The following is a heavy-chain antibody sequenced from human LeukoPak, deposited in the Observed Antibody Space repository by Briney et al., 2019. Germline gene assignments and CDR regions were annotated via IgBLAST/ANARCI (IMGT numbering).Heavy chain of an antibody. Sequence: SETLSLTCAVYGGSFSGYYWSWIRQPPGKGLEWIGYIYYSGSTNYNPSLKSRVTISVDTSKNQFSLKLSSVTAADTAVYYCARMAKYDSSGYYFGFFGYWGQGTLVTVSS. CDR3: ARMAKYDSSGYYFGFFGY. D-gene: IGHD3-22*01. J-gene: IGHJ4*02. CDR2: IYYSGST. V-gene: IGHV4-59*01. CDR1: GGSFSGYY.